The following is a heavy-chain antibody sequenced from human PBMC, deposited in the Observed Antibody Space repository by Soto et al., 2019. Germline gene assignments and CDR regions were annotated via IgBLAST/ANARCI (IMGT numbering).Heavy chain of an antibody. CDR3: ARVGTSYARRGLDV. D-gene: IGHD7-27*01. CDR2: IYYRGST. CDR1: GGAIDSGGYY. Sequence: QVKLQESGPGRVKPSQTLSLTCNVSGGAIDSGGYYWCWIRQHPGKGLEWIGYIYYRGSTYYNPSLKSRVSISIDTSKNQFSLELISVTAADTAVYYCARVGTSYARRGLDVWGQGTTVTVSS. J-gene: IGHJ6*02. V-gene: IGHV4-31*03.